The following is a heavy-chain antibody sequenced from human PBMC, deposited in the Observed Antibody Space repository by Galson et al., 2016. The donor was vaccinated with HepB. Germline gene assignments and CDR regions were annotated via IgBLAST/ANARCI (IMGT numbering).Heavy chain of an antibody. CDR3: ARAVHGSGSYWDR. CDR1: GFTFSSYA. Sequence: LRLSCAASGFTFSSYAMHWVRQAPGKGLEWVAVISYDGSYESYAGAVKGRFTISRDNFKNTLYLHLNSLRAEETAVYYCARAVHGSGSYWDRWGQGTLVAVSS. V-gene: IGHV3-30*04. D-gene: IGHD3-10*01. J-gene: IGHJ4*02. CDR2: ISYDGSYE.